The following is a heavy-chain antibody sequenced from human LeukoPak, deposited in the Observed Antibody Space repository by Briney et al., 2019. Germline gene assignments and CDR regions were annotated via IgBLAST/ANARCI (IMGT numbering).Heavy chain of an antibody. J-gene: IGHJ1*01. CDR1: GYTFTSYD. V-gene: IGHV1-8*01. Sequence: KPGASVKISCKASGYTFTSYDINWMRQATGQGLEWMGWMSPNSGNTGYAQKFQGRVTMTRDTSISTAYMELSSLRSEDTAVYYCAADYCSSTSCLGVYFQHWGQGTLVTVSS. CDR3: AADYCSSTSCLGVYFQH. CDR2: MSPNSGNT. D-gene: IGHD2-2*01.